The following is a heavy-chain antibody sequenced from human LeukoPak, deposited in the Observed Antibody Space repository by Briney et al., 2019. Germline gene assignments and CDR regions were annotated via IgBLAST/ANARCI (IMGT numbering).Heavy chain of an antibody. J-gene: IGHJ4*02. V-gene: IGHV3-23*01. CDR1: KFTFSTFS. CDR3: AKVGVPAVMELGTRGVATTIELDY. Sequence: GGSLRLSCAASKFTFSTFSMSWVRQAPGKGLEWGSYISSSCSTYYADSVKGRFTISRDNSKNTLYLQMNSLRADDTAVYYCAKVGVPAVMELGTRGVATTIELDYWGQGTLVTVSS. D-gene: IGHD2-2*01. CDR2: ISSSCST.